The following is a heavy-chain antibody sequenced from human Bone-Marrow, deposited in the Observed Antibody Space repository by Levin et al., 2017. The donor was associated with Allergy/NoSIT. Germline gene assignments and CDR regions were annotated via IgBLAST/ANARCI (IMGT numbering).Heavy chain of an antibody. CDR2: IIGSGGRT. Sequence: PGESLRLSCEAAGFTFSSYAMTWVRQARGKGLEWVSSIIGSGGRTYLADSVKGRFTISRDNSKNTLYLQMDSLRAEDTAVCYCTRETGGPRWGNWFDSWGQGTLVTVSS. CDR3: TRETGGPRWGNWFDS. V-gene: IGHV3-23*01. J-gene: IGHJ5*01. CDR1: GFTFSSYA. D-gene: IGHD4-23*01.